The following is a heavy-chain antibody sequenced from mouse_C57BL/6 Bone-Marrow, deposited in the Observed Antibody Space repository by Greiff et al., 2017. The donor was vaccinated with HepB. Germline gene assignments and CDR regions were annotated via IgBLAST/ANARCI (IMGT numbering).Heavy chain of an antibody. Sequence: QVQLQQPGTELVKPGASVKLSCKASGYTFTSYWMHWVKQRPGQGLEWIGNINPSNGGTNYNEKFKSKATLTVDKSSSTAYMQLSSLTSEDSAVYYCARSLYYYGSSPAWFAYWGQGTLVTVSA. CDR3: ARSLYYYGSSPAWFAY. J-gene: IGHJ3*01. CDR2: INPSNGGT. V-gene: IGHV1-53*01. D-gene: IGHD1-1*01. CDR1: GYTFTSYW.